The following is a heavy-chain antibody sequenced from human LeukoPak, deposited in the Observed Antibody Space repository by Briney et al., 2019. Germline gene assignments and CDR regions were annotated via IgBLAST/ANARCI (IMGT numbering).Heavy chain of an antibody. CDR1: GLTFSNYC. CDR2: IKKDGSEK. CDR3: TRGGASTSYYWFY. J-gene: IGHJ4*02. V-gene: IGHV3-7*03. Sequence: PGGSLRLSCVVSGLTFSNYCMTWVRQAPGKGLEWVANIKKDGSEKFYVDSVKGRFTISRDNAKSSLYLQMDSLRGEGTAVYYCTRGGASTSYYWFYWGQGTLVTVSS. D-gene: IGHD2-8*01.